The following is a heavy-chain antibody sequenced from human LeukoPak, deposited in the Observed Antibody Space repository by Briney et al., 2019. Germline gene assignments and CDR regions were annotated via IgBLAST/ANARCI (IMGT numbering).Heavy chain of an antibody. CDR3: ARGPSITMVRGGQWYYYMDV. CDR2: IIPIFGTA. J-gene: IGHJ6*03. V-gene: IGHV1-69*06. D-gene: IGHD3-10*01. Sequence: KVSCKASGGTFSSYAISWVRQAPGQGLEWMGGIIPIFGTANYAQKFQGRVTITADKSTSTVYMELSSLRSEDTAVYYCARGPSITMVRGGQWYYYMDVWGKGTTVTISS. CDR1: GGTFSSYA.